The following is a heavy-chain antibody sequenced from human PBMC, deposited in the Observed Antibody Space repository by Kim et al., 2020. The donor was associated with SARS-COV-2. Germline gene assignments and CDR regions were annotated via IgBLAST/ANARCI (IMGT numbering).Heavy chain of an antibody. D-gene: IGHD3-3*01. J-gene: IGHJ6*02. V-gene: IGHV3-15*01. CDR2: IKSKTDGGTT. CDR3: TTTWGSGYIEDV. CDR1: GFSFTDAW. Sequence: GGSLRLSCAASGFSFTDAWMSWVRQVPGKRLEWVARIKSKTDGGTTDYAAPVKGRFIISRDDSQNILYLQMDTLRTEDTALYYCTTTWGSGYIEDVWGQGTTVIIS.